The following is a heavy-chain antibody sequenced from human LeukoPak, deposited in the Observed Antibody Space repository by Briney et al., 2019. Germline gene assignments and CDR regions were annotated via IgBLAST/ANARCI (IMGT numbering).Heavy chain of an antibody. D-gene: IGHD3-10*01. J-gene: IGHJ4*02. V-gene: IGHV3-73*01. CDR1: GFTFSGSA. CDR2: IRSKANNYAT. CDR3: TTDTIPRG. Sequence: GGSLRLSCAASGFTFSGSAMHWVRQASGKGLEWVGRIRSKANNYATTYAASVNGRFTISRDDSKNTAYLQMNSLKTEDTAVYYCTTDTIPRGWGQGTLVTVSS.